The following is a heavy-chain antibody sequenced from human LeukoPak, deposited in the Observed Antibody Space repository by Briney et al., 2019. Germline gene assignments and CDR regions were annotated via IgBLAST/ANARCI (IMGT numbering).Heavy chain of an antibody. D-gene: IGHD1-26*01. CDR3: ARDISRSYYFPFDY. Sequence: ASVKVSCKASGYTFTGYYMHWVRQAPGQGLEWMGWINPNSGGTNYAQKFQGRVTMTRDTSISTAYMELSRLRSDDTAVYYCARDISRSYYFPFDYWGQGTLVTVSS. V-gene: IGHV1-2*02. CDR1: GYTFTGYY. J-gene: IGHJ4*02. CDR2: INPNSGGT.